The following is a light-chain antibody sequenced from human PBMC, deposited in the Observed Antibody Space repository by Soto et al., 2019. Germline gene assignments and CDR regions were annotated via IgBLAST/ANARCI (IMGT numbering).Light chain of an antibody. CDR2: DAS. V-gene: IGKV1-5*01. J-gene: IGKJ4*01. CDR1: QSISRW. Sequence: DIQMTQSPSTLSASVGDRVTITCRASQSISRWLAWYQQKPGKAPQVLIYDASIMQSGVPSRLSGSESGSKFTLTIGSLQPDDVATYYCQQYDSDSSFGGGTKV. CDR3: QQYDSDSS.